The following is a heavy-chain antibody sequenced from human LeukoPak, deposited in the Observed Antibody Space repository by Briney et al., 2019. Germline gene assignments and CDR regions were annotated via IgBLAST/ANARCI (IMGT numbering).Heavy chain of an antibody. J-gene: IGHJ6*02. CDR3: ARDPQLGYCSSTSCYEGYYYYGMDV. V-gene: IGHV1-18*01. Sequence: ASVKVSCKASGYTFTSYGISWVRQAPGQGLEWMGWISAYNGNTNYAQKLQGRATMTTDTSTSTAYMELRSLRSDDTAVYYCARDPQLGYCSSTSCYEGYYYYGMDVWGQGTTVTVSS. CDR2: ISAYNGNT. D-gene: IGHD2-2*01. CDR1: GYTFTSYG.